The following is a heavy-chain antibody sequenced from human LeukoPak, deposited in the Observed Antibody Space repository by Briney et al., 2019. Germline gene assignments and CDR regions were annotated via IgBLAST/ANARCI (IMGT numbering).Heavy chain of an antibody. CDR1: GFSLGTSGVG. J-gene: IGHJ4*02. Sequence: SGPTLVKPTQTLALTCTFSGFSLGTSGVGVGWIHQPPGKALEWLAPIYWDDAKRYSPSLKSRLTITKGTSKNQLVLTMTNMDPVDTATYYCAHGLSYYFDYWGRGTLVTVSS. V-gene: IGHV2-5*02. CDR3: AHGLSYYFDY. CDR2: IYWDDAK.